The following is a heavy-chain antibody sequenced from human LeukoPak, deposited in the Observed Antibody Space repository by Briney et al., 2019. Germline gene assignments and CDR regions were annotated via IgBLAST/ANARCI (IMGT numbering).Heavy chain of an antibody. CDR2: IYYSGTT. CDR1: GGPISSYY. CDR3: ARGSHDAFDI. V-gene: IGHV4-59*13. Sequence: SETLSLTCTVSGGPISSYYWSWIRQPPGKGLEWIGYIYYSGTTNYNPSLKSRVTISVDTSKNQFSLQLSSVTPADTAVYYCARGSHDAFDIWGRETIVTLSS. J-gene: IGHJ3*02.